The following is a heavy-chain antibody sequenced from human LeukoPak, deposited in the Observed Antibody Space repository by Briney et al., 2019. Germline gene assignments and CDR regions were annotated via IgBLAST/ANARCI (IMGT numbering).Heavy chain of an antibody. V-gene: IGHV3-30*18. CDR3: AKGGVGAAAGTQSKIKLDFDI. CDR2: ISYDGSNK. CDR1: GFTVSSNY. D-gene: IGHD6-13*01. J-gene: IGHJ3*02. Sequence: GGSLRLSCAASGFTVSSNYMSWVRQAPGKGLEWVAVISYDGSNKYYADSVKGRFTISRDNSKNTLYLQMNSLRAEDTAVYYCAKGGVGAAAGTQSKIKLDFDIWGQGTMVTVSS.